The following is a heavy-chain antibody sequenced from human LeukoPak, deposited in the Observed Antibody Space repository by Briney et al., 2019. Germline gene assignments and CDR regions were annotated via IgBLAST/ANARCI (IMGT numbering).Heavy chain of an antibody. J-gene: IGHJ4*02. Sequence: GGSLRLSCAASGFTFSSYGMHWVHQAPGKGLEWVAFIRYDGSNKYYADSVKGRFTISRDNSKNTLYLQMNSLRAEDTAVYYCAKDGGELVPAATNFDYWGQGTLVTVSS. V-gene: IGHV3-30*02. CDR1: GFTFSSYG. D-gene: IGHD2-2*01. CDR2: IRYDGSNK. CDR3: AKDGGELVPAATNFDY.